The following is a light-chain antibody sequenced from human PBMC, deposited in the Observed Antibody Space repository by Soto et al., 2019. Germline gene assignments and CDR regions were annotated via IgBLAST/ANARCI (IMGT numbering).Light chain of an antibody. CDR1: QSISSW. Sequence: IQMTPSPSSLSASVRDRVPITCRASQSISSWLAWYQQKPGKAPKLLIYDASSLESGVPSRFSGRGSGTEFTLTISSLQPDDFATYYCQQYNSYWTFGQGTKVDIK. CDR2: DAS. CDR3: QQYNSYWT. V-gene: IGKV1-5*01. J-gene: IGKJ1*01.